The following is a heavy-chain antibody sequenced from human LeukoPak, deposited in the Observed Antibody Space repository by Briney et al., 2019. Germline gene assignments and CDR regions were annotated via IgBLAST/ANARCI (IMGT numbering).Heavy chain of an antibody. CDR1: GGSISGYS. CDR3: ARGGDFDY. J-gene: IGHJ4*02. Sequence: SETLSLTCTVSGGSISGYSWSWIRQPPGKGLEWIAYIYYSGSTNYNPSLKSRVTMSVDRSKNQFSLKLSSVTAADTAVYYCARGGDFDYWGQGTLVTVSS. V-gene: IGHV4-59*12. CDR2: IYYSGST. D-gene: IGHD3-16*01.